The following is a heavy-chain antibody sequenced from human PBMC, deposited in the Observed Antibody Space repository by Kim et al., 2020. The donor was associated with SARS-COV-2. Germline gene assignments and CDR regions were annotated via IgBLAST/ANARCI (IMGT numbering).Heavy chain of an antibody. J-gene: IGHJ6*02. CDR3: AREPSDSGLLWFGAIDV. V-gene: IGHV3-7*01. CDR2: INQDGSEK. Sequence: GGSLRLSCAASGFTFSSYWMSWVRQAPGKGLEWVANINQDGSEKYYVDSVKGRFTISRDNAKNSLYLQMNSLRAEDTAVYYCAREPSDSGLLWFGAIDVWGQGTTVTVSS. D-gene: IGHD3-10*01. CDR1: GFTFSSYW.